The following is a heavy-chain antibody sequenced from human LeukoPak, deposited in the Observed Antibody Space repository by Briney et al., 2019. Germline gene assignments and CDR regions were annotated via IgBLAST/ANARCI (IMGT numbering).Heavy chain of an antibody. CDR1: GFTFSSYE. CDR3: ATLYGATTPDY. V-gene: IGHV3-48*03. CDR2: ISSSGSTI. J-gene: IGHJ4*02. Sequence: GGSLRLSCAASGFTFSSYEVNWVRQAPGKGLEWVSYISSSGSTIYYADSVKGRFTISRDNAKNSLYLQMNSLRAEDTAVYYCATLYGATTPDYWGQGTLVTVSS. D-gene: IGHD4-17*01.